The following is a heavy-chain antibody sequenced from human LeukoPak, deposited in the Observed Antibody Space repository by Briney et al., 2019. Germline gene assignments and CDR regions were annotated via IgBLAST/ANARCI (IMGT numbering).Heavy chain of an antibody. J-gene: IGHJ5*02. D-gene: IGHD6-19*01. Sequence: RVASVKVSCKASGYTFTSYGISWVRQAPGQGLEWMGWISAYNGNTNYAQKLQGRVTITRDTSASTAYMELSSLRSEDTAVYYCARSHGWGIAVAGFDPWGQGTLVTVSS. CDR2: ISAYNGNT. V-gene: IGHV1-18*01. CDR3: ARSHGWGIAVAGFDP. CDR1: GYTFTSYG.